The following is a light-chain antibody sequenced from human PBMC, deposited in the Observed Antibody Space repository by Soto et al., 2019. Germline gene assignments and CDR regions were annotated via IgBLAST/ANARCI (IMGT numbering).Light chain of an antibody. Sequence: DIQITQSPSSLSASVGDRVTITCRASQNIDIYLNWYQQKPGRPPTLLIYTTSRLQSGVPTRFSGSGSGTDFTLTISNLQPEDFATYPCHQSYITPPAFGQGTKVDIK. CDR2: TTS. CDR1: QNIDIY. CDR3: HQSYITPPA. V-gene: IGKV1-39*01. J-gene: IGKJ2*01.